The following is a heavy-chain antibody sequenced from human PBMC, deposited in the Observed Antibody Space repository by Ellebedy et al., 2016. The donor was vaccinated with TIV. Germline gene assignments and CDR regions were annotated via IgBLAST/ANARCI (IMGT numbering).Heavy chain of an antibody. Sequence: AASVKVSCKASGYTFTSYGISWARQAPGQGLEWMGWISAYNGNTNYAQKLQGRATMTTDTSTSTAYMELRSLRSDDTAVYYCARGFRYGSGRWPLDYWGQGTLVTVSS. CDR2: ISAYNGNT. CDR1: GYTFTSYG. D-gene: IGHD4-23*01. CDR3: ARGFRYGSGRWPLDY. V-gene: IGHV1-18*01. J-gene: IGHJ4*02.